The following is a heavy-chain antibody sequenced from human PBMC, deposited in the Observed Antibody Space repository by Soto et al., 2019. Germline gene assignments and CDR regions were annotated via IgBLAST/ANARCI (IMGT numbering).Heavy chain of an antibody. V-gene: IGHV5-51*01. Sequence: HGESLKISCKGSGDSFISYWIVWVRQMPGKGLEYMGIIYPGDSDTRYSPSFQGQVTISADKSISTAYLQWSSLKASDTAMYYCARRSTYCSSSGCYFDYWGQGIPVTVYS. J-gene: IGHJ4*02. CDR1: GDSFISYW. CDR3: ARRSTYCSSSGCYFDY. CDR2: IYPGDSDT. D-gene: IGHD2-2*01.